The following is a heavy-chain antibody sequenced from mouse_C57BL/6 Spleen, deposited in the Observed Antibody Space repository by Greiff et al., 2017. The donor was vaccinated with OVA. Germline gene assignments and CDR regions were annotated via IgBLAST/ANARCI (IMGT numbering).Heavy chain of an antibody. CDR3: ARSPYDYDDYYAMDY. V-gene: IGHV14-3*01. Sequence: VQLQHSVAELVRPGASVKLSCTASGFNINNTYMHWVKQRPEQGLEWIGRIDPANGNTKYAPKFQGKATITADTSSNTAYLQLSSLTSEDTAIYYCARSPYDYDDYYAMDYWGQGTSVTVSS. CDR1: GFNINNTY. CDR2: IDPANGNT. D-gene: IGHD2-4*01. J-gene: IGHJ4*01.